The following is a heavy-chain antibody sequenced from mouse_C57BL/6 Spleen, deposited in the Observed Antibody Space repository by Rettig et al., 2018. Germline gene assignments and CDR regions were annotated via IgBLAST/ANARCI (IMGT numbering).Heavy chain of an antibody. CDR2: IYPRSGNT. V-gene: IGHV1-81*01. Sequence: QVQLQQSGAELARPGASVKLSCKASGYTFTNYDLNWVKQRTGQGPEWMGHIYPRSGNTYYNENFKGKATLTADKSSSTAYMELRSLTSEDSAVYFCAGGDWYFDVWGTGTTVTVSS. J-gene: IGHJ1*03. CDR1: GYTFTNYD. D-gene: IGHD1-1*02. CDR3: AGGDWYFDV.